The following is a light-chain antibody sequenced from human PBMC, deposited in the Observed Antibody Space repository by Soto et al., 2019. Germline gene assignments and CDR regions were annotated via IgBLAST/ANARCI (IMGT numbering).Light chain of an antibody. J-gene: IGLJ3*02. Sequence: QSVLTQPASVSGSPGQSITISCTGTSRDVGYDNYVSWFQQHPGKAPKLMIYEVSRRPSGVSTRFSGSKSANTASLTISGLQAEDEADYYCTAHTARSTWVFGGGTKVTVL. CDR3: TAHTARSTWV. CDR1: SRDVGYDNY. V-gene: IGLV2-14*01. CDR2: EVS.